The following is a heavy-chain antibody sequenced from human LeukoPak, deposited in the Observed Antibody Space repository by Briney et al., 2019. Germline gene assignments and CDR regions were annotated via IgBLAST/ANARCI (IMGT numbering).Heavy chain of an antibody. CDR1: GFTVTNNY. V-gene: IGHV3-53*01. CDR2: IYSGDTP. D-gene: IGHD3-16*01. CDR3: ARGGGAWF. Sequence: GGSLRLSCAPSGFTVTNNYMSWVRQAPGKGLEWVSTIYSGDTPYYADSVKGRFIISRDRSNDRLYLQMNSLRVEDTAVYYCARGGGAWFWGQGTLVTVSS. J-gene: IGHJ4*02.